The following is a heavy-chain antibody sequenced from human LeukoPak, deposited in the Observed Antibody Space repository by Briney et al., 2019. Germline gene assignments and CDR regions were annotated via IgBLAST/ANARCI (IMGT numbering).Heavy chain of an antibody. CDR1: GFTFGNYW. D-gene: IGHD6-13*01. CDR2: IKYDESEK. CDR3: ARSGYSSSWFGYYFDY. Sequence: GGSLRLSCAGSGFTFGNYWMTWVRQAPGKGLEWVANIKYDESEKHYVDSLKGRFTISRDNAKNLLFLQMNGLRAEDTAVYYCARSGYSSSWFGYYFDYWGQGTLVIVSS. V-gene: IGHV3-7*01. J-gene: IGHJ4*02.